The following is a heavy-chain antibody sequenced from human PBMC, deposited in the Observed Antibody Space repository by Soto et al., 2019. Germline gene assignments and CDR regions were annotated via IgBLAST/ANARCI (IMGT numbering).Heavy chain of an antibody. CDR1: GFTFSSYA. J-gene: IGHJ4*02. Sequence: EVQLLESGGGLVQPGGSLRLSCAASGFTFSSYAMSWVRQAPGKGLEWVSAISGSGGSTYYADSVKGRFTISRDNSKNTRYLQMNSLRAEDTAVYYCAKGDKWHPGMLDYWGQGTLVTVSS. CDR2: ISGSGGST. D-gene: IGHD5-12*01. V-gene: IGHV3-23*01. CDR3: AKGDKWHPGMLDY.